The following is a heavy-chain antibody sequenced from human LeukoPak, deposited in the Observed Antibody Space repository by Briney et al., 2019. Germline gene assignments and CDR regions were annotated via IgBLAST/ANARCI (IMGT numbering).Heavy chain of an antibody. V-gene: IGHV3-23*01. CDR2: ISGDGTET. CDR3: AKGGHYSFFDY. D-gene: IGHD4-11*01. J-gene: IGHJ4*02. Sequence: QPGGSLRLSCTASGLIFRNYAMTWVRQAPRKGLEWVSTISGDGTETFYADSVKGRFTISRDNSKNTHYLQMSSLRAEDTGIYYCAKGGHYSFFDYWGQGTPVTVSS. CDR1: GLIFRNYA.